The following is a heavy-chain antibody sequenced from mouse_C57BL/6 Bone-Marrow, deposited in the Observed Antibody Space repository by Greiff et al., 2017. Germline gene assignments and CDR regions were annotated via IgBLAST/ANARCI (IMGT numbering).Heavy chain of an antibody. D-gene: IGHD2-1*01. J-gene: IGHJ3*01. CDR3: AWVYGNFFAY. Sequence: EVKLQESGGGLVKPGGSLKLSCAASGFTFSSYAMSWVRQSPEKRLEWVAEISSGGSYTYYPDTVTGRFTISRDNAKNTLYLEMSSLRSEDTAMYYCAWVYGNFFAYWGQGTLVTVSA. CDR1: GFTFSSYA. V-gene: IGHV5-9-4*01. CDR2: ISSGGSYT.